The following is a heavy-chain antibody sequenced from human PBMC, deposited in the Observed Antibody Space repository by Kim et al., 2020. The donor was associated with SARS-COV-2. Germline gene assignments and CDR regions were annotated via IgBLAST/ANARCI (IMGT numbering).Heavy chain of an antibody. J-gene: IGHJ4*02. CDR2: IYTSGST. D-gene: IGHD6-6*01. Sequence: SETLSLTCTVSGGSISSGSYYWSWIRQPAGKGLEWIGRIYTSGSTNYNPSLKSRVTISVDTSKNQFSLKLSSVTAADTAVYYCARVDSSSSPYFDYWGQGTLVTVSS. CDR3: ARVDSSSSPYFDY. V-gene: IGHV4-61*02. CDR1: GGSISSGSYY.